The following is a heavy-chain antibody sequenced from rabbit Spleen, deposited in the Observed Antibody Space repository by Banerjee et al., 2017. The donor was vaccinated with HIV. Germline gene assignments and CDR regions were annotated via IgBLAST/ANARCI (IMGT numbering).Heavy chain of an antibody. CDR1: GFDFSSNYY. CDR3: ARDTGSSCSSYGMDL. CDR2: IYGDSSGFT. Sequence: QSLEESGGDLVKPGASLTLTCKASGFDFSSNYYMCWVRQAPGKGPEWIACIYGDSSGFTYSATWAKGRFTCSKTSSTTVTLQMTSLTAADTATYFCARDTGSSCSSYGMDLWGP. V-gene: IGHV1S40*01. D-gene: IGHD8-1*01. J-gene: IGHJ6*01.